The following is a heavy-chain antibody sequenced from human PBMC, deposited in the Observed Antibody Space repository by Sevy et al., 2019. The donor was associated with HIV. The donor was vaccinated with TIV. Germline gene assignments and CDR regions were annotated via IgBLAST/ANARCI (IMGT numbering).Heavy chain of an antibody. CDR2: ISSRRSYT. V-gene: IGHV3-11*06. J-gene: IGHJ4*02. D-gene: IGHD1-26*01. CDR3: ARCRVVAADYYFDY. CDR1: GFTFSDYY. Sequence: GGSLRLSCAASGFTFSDYYMTWIRQAPGKGLEWISYISSRRSYTNYADSVKGRFTISRDNAKNSLYLQMNSLRAEDAAVYYCARCRVVAADYYFDYRGRGTLVTVSS.